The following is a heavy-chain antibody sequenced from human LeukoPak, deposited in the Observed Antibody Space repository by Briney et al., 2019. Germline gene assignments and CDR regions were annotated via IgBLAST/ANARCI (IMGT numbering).Heavy chain of an antibody. V-gene: IGHV3-21*01. CDR1: GFTFSGYT. J-gene: IGHJ4*02. D-gene: IGHD1-1*01. Sequence: GGSLRLSCAASGFTFSGYTMSWVRQAPGKGLELVSSISSSSSSIYYADSVKGRFTISRDNAKNSLYLQMNSLRAEDTAVYYCARSGYNWNDVIFFDYWGQGTLVTVSS. CDR2: ISSSSSSI. CDR3: ARSGYNWNDVIFFDY.